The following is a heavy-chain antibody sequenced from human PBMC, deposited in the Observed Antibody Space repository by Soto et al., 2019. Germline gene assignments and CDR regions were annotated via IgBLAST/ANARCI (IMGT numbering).Heavy chain of an antibody. V-gene: IGHV3-21*01. D-gene: IGHD3-10*01. CDR2: ISSSSSYI. Sequence: LRLSCAASGFTFSSYSMNWVRQAPGKGLEWVSSISSSSSYIYYADSVKGRFTISRDNAKNSLYLQMNSLRAEDTAVYYCARDPNYYGSGSYYKDNWFDPWGQGTLVTVSS. CDR3: ARDPNYYGSGSYYKDNWFDP. CDR1: GFTFSSYS. J-gene: IGHJ5*02.